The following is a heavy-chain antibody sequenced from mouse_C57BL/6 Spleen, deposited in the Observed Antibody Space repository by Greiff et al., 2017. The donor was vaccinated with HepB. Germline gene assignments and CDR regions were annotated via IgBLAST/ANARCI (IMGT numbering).Heavy chain of an antibody. CDR3: VRVGEIYYGNLYAMDY. CDR2: IRSKSSNYAT. Sequence: EVQGVESGGGLVQPKGSLKLSCAASGFTFNTYAMHWVRQAPGKGLEWVARIRSKSSNYATYYADSVKDRFTISRDDSQSMLYLQMNNLKTEDTAMYYCVRVGEIYYGNLYAMDYWGQGTSVTVSS. J-gene: IGHJ4*01. CDR1: GFTFNTYA. D-gene: IGHD2-1*01. V-gene: IGHV10-3*01.